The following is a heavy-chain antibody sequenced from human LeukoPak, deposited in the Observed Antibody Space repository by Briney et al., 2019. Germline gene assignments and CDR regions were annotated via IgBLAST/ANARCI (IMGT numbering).Heavy chain of an antibody. CDR2: ISWNSGSI. V-gene: IGHV3-9*01. D-gene: IGHD2-2*01. J-gene: IGHJ4*02. Sequence: SLRLSCAASGFTFDDYAMHWVRQAPGKGLEWVSGISWNSGSIGYADSVKGRFTISRDNAKNSLYLQMNSLRAEDTAVYYCARDNAYMFDYWGQGTQVTVSS. CDR3: ARDNAYMFDY. CDR1: GFTFDDYA.